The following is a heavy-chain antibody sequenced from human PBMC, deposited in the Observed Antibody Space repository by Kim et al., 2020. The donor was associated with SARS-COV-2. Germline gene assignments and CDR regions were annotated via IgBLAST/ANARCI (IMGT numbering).Heavy chain of an antibody. Sequence: SETLSLTCAVSGGSISSGGYSWSWIRQPPGKGLEWIGYIYHSGSTYYNPSLKSRVTISVDRSKNQFSLKLSSVTAADTAVYYCASRARTVHYYYYGMDVWGQGTTVTVSS. D-gene: IGHD4-4*01. J-gene: IGHJ6*02. CDR2: IYHSGST. V-gene: IGHV4-30-2*01. CDR1: GGSISSGGYS. CDR3: ASRARTVHYYYYGMDV.